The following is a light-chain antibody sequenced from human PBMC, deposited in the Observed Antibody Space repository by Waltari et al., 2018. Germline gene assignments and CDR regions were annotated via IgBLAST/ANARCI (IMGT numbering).Light chain of an antibody. CDR2: DAS. V-gene: IGKV3-20*01. CDR3: HQYDSSPDT. CDR1: QSVTNNH. Sequence: EIVLTQSPGTLSLSPGERATLSCRASQSVTNNHLAWYQQKPGQAPRLLSHDASSRATGIPDRFSGSGSGTDFTLTITRLEPEDFAVYYCHQYDSSPDTFGQGTKVQIK. J-gene: IGKJ2*01.